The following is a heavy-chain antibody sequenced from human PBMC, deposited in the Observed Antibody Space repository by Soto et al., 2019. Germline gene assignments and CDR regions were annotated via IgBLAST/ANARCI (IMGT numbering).Heavy chain of an antibody. Sequence: GGSLRLSCAASGFTFSSYAMSWVRQAPGKGLEWVSAISGSGGSTYYADSVKGRFTISRDNSKNTLYLQMNSLRAEDTAVYYCAKREHYYASSGYYFWFDQWGQGTLVNVSS. CDR1: GFTFSSYA. V-gene: IGHV3-23*01. D-gene: IGHD3-22*01. J-gene: IGHJ5*02. CDR3: AKREHYYASSGYYFWFDQ. CDR2: ISGSGGST.